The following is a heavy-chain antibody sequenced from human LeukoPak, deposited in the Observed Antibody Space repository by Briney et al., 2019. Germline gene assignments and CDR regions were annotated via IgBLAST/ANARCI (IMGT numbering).Heavy chain of an antibody. V-gene: IGHV1-8*01. Sequence: ASVKVSCKASGYTFTSYDINWVRQATGQGLEWMGWMNPNSGNTGYAQKFQGRVTMTRNTSISTAYMELSSLRSEDTAVYYCARVERQGEVLAFDIWGQGTMVTVSS. CDR2: MNPNSGNT. CDR1: GYTFTSYD. J-gene: IGHJ3*02. D-gene: IGHD3-16*01. CDR3: ARVERQGEVLAFDI.